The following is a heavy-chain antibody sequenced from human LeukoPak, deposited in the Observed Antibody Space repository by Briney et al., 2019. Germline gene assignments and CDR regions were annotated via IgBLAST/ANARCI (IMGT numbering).Heavy chain of an antibody. Sequence: SETLSLTCSVSGGSISRSSYYWGWTRQPPGKGLEWIGSIYYSGSTYYNPSLKSRVTISVDASRNQFSLKLGSVTAADTAVYYCARHGSIATGAFTYWGQGTLVTVSS. CDR2: IYYSGST. CDR1: GGSISRSSYY. CDR3: ARHGSIATGAFTY. J-gene: IGHJ4*02. D-gene: IGHD6-13*01. V-gene: IGHV4-39*01.